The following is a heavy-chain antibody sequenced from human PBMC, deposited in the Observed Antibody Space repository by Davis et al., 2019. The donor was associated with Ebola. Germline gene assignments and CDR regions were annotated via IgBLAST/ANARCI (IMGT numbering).Heavy chain of an antibody. V-gene: IGHV4-34*01. Sequence: SETLSLTCALYGGSFSGYYWSWIRQPPGKGLEWIVEINHSGSTNYNPSLKSRVTISVDTSKNQFSLKLSSVTAADTAVYYCASNGNRYYYYYGMDVWGQGTTVTVSS. J-gene: IGHJ6*02. CDR1: GGSFSGYY. D-gene: IGHD1-14*01. CDR3: ASNGNRYYYYYGMDV. CDR2: INHSGST.